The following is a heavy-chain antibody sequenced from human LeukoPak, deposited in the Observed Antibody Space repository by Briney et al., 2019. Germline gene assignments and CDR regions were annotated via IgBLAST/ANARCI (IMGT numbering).Heavy chain of an antibody. Sequence: SGTLSLTCAVSGGSISSSNWWSWVRQHPGQGLEWIGEIYHSGSTNYNPSLKSRVTISVDKSKNQFSLKLSSVTAADTAVYYCARRRYFDWLLSAFDIWGQGTMVTVSS. CDR2: IYHSGST. CDR1: GGSISSSNW. CDR3: ARRRYFDWLLSAFDI. V-gene: IGHV4-4*02. J-gene: IGHJ3*02. D-gene: IGHD3-9*01.